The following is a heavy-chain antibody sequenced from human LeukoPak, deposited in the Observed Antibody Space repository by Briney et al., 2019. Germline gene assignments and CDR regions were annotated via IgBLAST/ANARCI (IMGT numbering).Heavy chain of an antibody. CDR2: TYYRSKLYN. V-gene: IGHV6-1*01. CDR1: GDSISSNTAA. D-gene: IGHD2-21*01. Sequence: SQTLSLTCAISGDSISSNTAAWNWIRHSPSRGLEWLGRTYYRSKLYNEYAVSVKSRVTINPDTSKNQFSLQLNYVTPEDTAVYYCARYSRDAFDVWGQGTVVTVSS. J-gene: IGHJ3*01. CDR3: ARYSRDAFDV.